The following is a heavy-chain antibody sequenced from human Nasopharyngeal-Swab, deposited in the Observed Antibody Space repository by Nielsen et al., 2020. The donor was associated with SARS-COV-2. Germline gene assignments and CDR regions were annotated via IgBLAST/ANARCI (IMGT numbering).Heavy chain of an antibody. J-gene: IGHJ4*02. Sequence: GESLKISCTASGFTFGDYAMSWFRQAPGKGLEWVGFTRSKAYGGTTEYAASVKGRFTISRDDSKSIAYLQMNSLKTEDTAVYYCTREGKDYYDSSGYSHFDYWGQGTLVTVSS. CDR3: TREGKDYYDSSGYSHFDY. D-gene: IGHD3-22*01. CDR2: TRSKAYGGTT. CDR1: GFTFGDYA. V-gene: IGHV3-49*03.